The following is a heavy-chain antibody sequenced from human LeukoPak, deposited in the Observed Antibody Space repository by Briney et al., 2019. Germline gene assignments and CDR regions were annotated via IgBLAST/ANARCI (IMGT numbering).Heavy chain of an antibody. V-gene: IGHV3-23*01. J-gene: IGHJ4*02. CDR3: AATVAYTSGWYY. CDR1: GLTFSSYA. CDR2: ISSTGGTT. D-gene: IGHD6-19*01. Sequence: GGSLRLSCAASGLTFSSYAVSWVRQAPGKGLEWVSTISSTGGTTYHADSVQGRFTISRDNFKNTLFLEMNSLRAEDTAVYYCAATVAYTSGWYYWGQGSLVTVSS.